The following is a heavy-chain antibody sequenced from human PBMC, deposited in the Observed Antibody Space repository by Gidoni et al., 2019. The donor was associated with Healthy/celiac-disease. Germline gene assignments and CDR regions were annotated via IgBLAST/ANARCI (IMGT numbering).Heavy chain of an antibody. Sequence: QVQLVESGGGGVQPGRSLRLSCAASGFTFSSYGMHWVRRAPGKGLEWVAVISYDGSNKYYADSVKGRFTISRDNSKNTLYLQMNSLRAEDTAVYYCAKDLWCSGGSCYSGLAPPGVFDYWGQGTLVTVSS. D-gene: IGHD2-15*01. CDR2: ISYDGSNK. CDR3: AKDLWCSGGSCYSGLAPPGVFDY. J-gene: IGHJ4*02. V-gene: IGHV3-30*18. CDR1: GFTFSSYG.